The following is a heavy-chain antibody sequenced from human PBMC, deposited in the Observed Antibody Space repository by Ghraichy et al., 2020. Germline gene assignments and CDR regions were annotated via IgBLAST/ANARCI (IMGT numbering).Heavy chain of an antibody. V-gene: IGHV4-4*07. CDR1: GGSISSYY. CDR2: IYTSGST. D-gene: IGHD3-3*01. Sequence: SETLSLTCTVSGGSISSYYWSWIRQPAGKGLEWIGRIYTSGSTNYNPSLKSRVTMSVDTSKNQFSLKLSSVTAADTAVYYCAREGFLEWLSHDLVVFDPWGQGTLVTVSS. CDR3: AREGFLEWLSHDLVVFDP. J-gene: IGHJ5*02.